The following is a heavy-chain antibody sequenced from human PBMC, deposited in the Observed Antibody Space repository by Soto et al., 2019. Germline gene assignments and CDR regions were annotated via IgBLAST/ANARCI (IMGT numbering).Heavy chain of an antibody. D-gene: IGHD3-16*02. J-gene: IGHJ4*02. CDR2: INHSGST. Sequence: QVQLQQWGAGLLKPSETLSLTCAVYGGSFSGYYWSWIRQPPGKGLEWIGEINHSGSTNYNPSLKSRVNISVDTSKNQFSLKLSSVTAADTAVYYCARGGDYVWGSYRRPHYFDYWGQGTLVTVSS. CDR3: ARGGDYVWGSYRRPHYFDY. V-gene: IGHV4-34*01. CDR1: GGSFSGYY.